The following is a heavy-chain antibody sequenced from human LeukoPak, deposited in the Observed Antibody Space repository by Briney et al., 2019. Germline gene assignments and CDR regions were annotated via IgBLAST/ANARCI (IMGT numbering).Heavy chain of an antibody. Sequence: SETLSLTCTVSSASIRSSNYYWGWIRQPPGKGLEWIGSIYYNGNTYYNPSLKSRVTISVDTSKNQFSLRLSSVTAADTAVYYCARIGPGIAAAGNLPFDYWGQGTLVTVSS. CDR3: ARIGPGIAAAGNLPFDY. CDR2: IYYNGNT. CDR1: SASIRSSNYY. J-gene: IGHJ4*02. V-gene: IGHV4-39*01. D-gene: IGHD6-13*01.